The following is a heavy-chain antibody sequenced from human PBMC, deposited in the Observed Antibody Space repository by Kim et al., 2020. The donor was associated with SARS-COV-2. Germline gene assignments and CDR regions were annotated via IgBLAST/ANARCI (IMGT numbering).Heavy chain of an antibody. D-gene: IGHD6-13*01. Sequence: SETLSLTCAVYVGSLSDYSWSWLRQPPGKGLEWIGEVNPGGRTNSNPSLKSRVTISLGTSKKQLSLKLRSVTAADTAMYFCAKEVTGYSSSWFDSWCQGTLVTVSS. J-gene: IGHJ5*01. CDR1: VGSLSDYS. V-gene: IGHV4-34*01. CDR2: VNPGGRT. CDR3: AKEVTGYSSSWFDS.